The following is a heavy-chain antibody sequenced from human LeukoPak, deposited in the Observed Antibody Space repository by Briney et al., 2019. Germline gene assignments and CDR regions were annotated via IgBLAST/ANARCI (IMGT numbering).Heavy chain of an antibody. Sequence: SETLSLTCTVSGHSISSGYYWGWIRPPPGKGLEWIGSIYHSGSTYYNPSLKSRVTISVDTSKNQFSLKPSSVTAADTAVYYCARDLGFYGSGGFDYWGQGTLVTVSS. CDR1: GHSISSGYY. CDR2: IYHSGST. D-gene: IGHD3-10*01. V-gene: IGHV4-38-2*02. CDR3: ARDLGFYGSGGFDY. J-gene: IGHJ4*02.